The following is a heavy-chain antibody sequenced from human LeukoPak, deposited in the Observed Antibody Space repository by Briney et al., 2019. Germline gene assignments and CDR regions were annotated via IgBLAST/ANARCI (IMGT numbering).Heavy chain of an antibody. CDR3: ARGALFYGYFDL. D-gene: IGHD2/OR15-2a*01. Sequence: SQTLSLTCAISGDSVSSNSAAWNWIRQSPSRGLEWLGRTYYRSKWYNDYAVSVKSRITINPDTSKSQFSLQLNSGTPEDTAVYSGARGALFYGYFDLWGRGTLVTVSS. J-gene: IGHJ2*01. V-gene: IGHV6-1*01. CDR1: GDSVSSNSAA. CDR2: TYYRSKWYN.